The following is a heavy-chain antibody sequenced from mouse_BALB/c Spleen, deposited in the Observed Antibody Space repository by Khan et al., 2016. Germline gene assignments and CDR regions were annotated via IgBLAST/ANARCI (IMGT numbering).Heavy chain of an antibody. CDR1: GFNIKDYY. J-gene: IGHJ2*01. CDR3: NAVGYDGGFDY. CDR2: IDPENAYT. V-gene: IGHV14-4*02. D-gene: IGHD2-2*01. Sequence: EVQLQESGAELVRSGASVRLSCTASGFNIKDYYMHWVKQRPEQGLEWIGWIDPENAYTEYAPKFQGKATLTADSSSNTAYLQLSRLTAADTAVYYRNAVGYDGGFDYCGQGTTLTVSS.